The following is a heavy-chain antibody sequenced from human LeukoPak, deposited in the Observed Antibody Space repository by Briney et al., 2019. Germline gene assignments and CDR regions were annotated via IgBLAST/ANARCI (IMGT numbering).Heavy chain of an antibody. CDR2: INHSGST. D-gene: IGHD3-3*01. CDR3: ARFQTYSDRYDFWSGYHHYFDY. CDR1: GGSFSGYY. J-gene: IGHJ4*02. Sequence: SETLSLTCAVYGGSFSGYYWSWIRQPPGKGLEWIGQINHSGSTYYNPSLKSRVTISVDTSKNQFSLKLSSVAAADTAVYYCARFQTYSDRYDFWSGYHHYFDYWGQGTLVTVSS. V-gene: IGHV4-34*01.